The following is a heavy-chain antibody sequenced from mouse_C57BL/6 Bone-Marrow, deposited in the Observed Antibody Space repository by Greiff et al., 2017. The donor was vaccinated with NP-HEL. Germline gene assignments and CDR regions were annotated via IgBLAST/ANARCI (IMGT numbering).Heavy chain of an antibody. CDR2: IWGGGST. CDR3: AKYDYGGFAY. Sequence: VQRVESGPGLVAPSQSLSITCTVSGFSLTSYGVDWVRQPPGKGLEWLGVIWGGGSTHSNSALMSRLSISTDNSKSQVFLKMNSLQTDDTAMDYCAKYDYGGFAYWGQGTLVTVSA. D-gene: IGHD2-4*01. J-gene: IGHJ3*01. V-gene: IGHV2-9*01. CDR1: GFSLTSYG.